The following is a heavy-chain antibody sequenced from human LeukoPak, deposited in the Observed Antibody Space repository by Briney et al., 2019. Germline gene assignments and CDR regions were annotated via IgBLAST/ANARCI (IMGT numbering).Heavy chain of an antibody. CDR2: IIPIFGTA. D-gene: IGHD5-18*01. Sequence: SVKVSCKASGGTFSSYAISWVRQAPGQGLEWMGGIIPIFGTANYAQKFQGRVTITADKSTSTAYMELSSLRSEDTAVYYCARVRGAQLWADYYYMDVWGKGTTVTVSS. J-gene: IGHJ6*03. CDR1: GGTFSSYA. CDR3: ARVRGAQLWADYYYMDV. V-gene: IGHV1-69*06.